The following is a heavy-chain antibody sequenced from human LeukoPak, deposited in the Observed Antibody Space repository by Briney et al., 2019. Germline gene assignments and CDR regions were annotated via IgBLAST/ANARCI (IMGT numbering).Heavy chain of an antibody. Sequence: PGGSLRLSCAASGFTFSGSAMHWVRQASGKGLEWVGRIRSKANSYATAYAASVKGRFTISRDDSKNTAYLQMNSLKTEDTAVYYCTRLLPWGDYNRFDPWGQGTLVTVSS. D-gene: IGHD2-21*02. CDR2: IRSKANSYAT. V-gene: IGHV3-73*01. CDR1: GFTFSGSA. J-gene: IGHJ5*02. CDR3: TRLLPWGDYNRFDP.